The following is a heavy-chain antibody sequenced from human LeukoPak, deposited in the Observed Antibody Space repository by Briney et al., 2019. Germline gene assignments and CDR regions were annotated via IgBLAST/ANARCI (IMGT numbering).Heavy chain of an antibody. Sequence: GGSLRLSCVASGFTFSSNWMSWVRQAPGKGLEWVANINQHGSDKYYVDSGKGRLTISRDNAKNSLYLQMNSLRAEDTALYYCAKGLPGAYYYGMDVWGQGTTVTVSS. CDR2: INQHGSDK. V-gene: IGHV3-7*03. J-gene: IGHJ6*02. D-gene: IGHD2-15*01. CDR3: AKGLPGAYYYGMDV. CDR1: GFTFSSNW.